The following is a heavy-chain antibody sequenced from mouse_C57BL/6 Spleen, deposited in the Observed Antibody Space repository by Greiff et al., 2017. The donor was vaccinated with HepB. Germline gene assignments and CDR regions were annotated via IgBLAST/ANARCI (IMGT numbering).Heavy chain of an antibody. V-gene: IGHV3-1*01. D-gene: IGHD2-3*01. Sequence: EVMLVESGPGMVKPSQSLSLTCTVTGYSITSGYDWHWIRHFPGNKLEWMGYISYSGSTNYNPSLKSRISITHDTSKNHFFLKLNSVTTEDTATYYCAREDGLYWYFDVWGTGTTVTVSS. CDR3: AREDGLYWYFDV. J-gene: IGHJ1*03. CDR2: ISYSGST. CDR1: GYSITSGYD.